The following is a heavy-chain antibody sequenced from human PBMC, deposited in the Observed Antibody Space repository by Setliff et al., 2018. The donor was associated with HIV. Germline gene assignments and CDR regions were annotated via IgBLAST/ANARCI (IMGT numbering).Heavy chain of an antibody. CDR3: VRQGAVTGHSSDS. J-gene: IGHJ4*02. V-gene: IGHV4-39*01. D-gene: IGHD6-19*01. Sequence: PSETLSLTCTVSGVSTSSSSYYWGWIRQPPGKGLEWVGYVYYSGSTYYNPSLKSRLTISVDTSKNHFSLRLSSVTAADTAVYYCVRQGAVTGHSSDSWGPGALVTVSS. CDR2: VYYSGST. CDR1: GVSTSSSSYY.